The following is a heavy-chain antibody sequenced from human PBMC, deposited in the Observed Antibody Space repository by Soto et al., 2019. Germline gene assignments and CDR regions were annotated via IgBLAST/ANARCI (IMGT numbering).Heavy chain of an antibody. CDR1: GFTFSSYA. J-gene: IGHJ5*02. V-gene: IGHV3-23*01. CDR2: ISGSGGST. CDR3: VNLSAIFGEPNWFYP. Sequence: GGSLRLSCGASGFTFSSYAMSWVRQAPGKGLEWVSAISGSGGSTYYADSVKGRFTISRDNSKNTLYLQMNSLRAEDTAVYYCVNLSAIFGEPNWFYPWSQGTLVTVSS. D-gene: IGHD3-3*01.